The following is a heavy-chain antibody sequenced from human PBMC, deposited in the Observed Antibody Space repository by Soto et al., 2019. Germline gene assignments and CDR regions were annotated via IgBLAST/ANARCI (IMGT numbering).Heavy chain of an antibody. V-gene: IGHV4-34*01. CDR1: GGSFSGYY. Sequence: KASETLSLTCAVYGGSFSGYYWSWIRQPPGKGLEWIGEINHSGSTNYNPSLKSRVTISVDTSKNQFSLKLSSVTAADTAVYYCATTMATTGSSYWGQGTLVTVSS. CDR2: INHSGST. CDR3: ATTMATTGSSY. J-gene: IGHJ4*02. D-gene: IGHD4-17*01.